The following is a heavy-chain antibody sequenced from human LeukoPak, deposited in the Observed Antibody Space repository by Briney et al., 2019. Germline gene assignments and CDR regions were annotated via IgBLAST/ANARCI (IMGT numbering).Heavy chain of an antibody. V-gene: IGHV3-64D*09. Sequence: PGGSLRLSCSASGFTFSRYPMHWVRQAPGKGVEYVSAISSNGGTTYYADSVKGRITVSRDNSKNTLYLQLSSLRPEDTAVYYCASTYSYDTSGYYPFDYWGQGTLVIVAS. J-gene: IGHJ4*02. CDR1: GFTFSRYP. D-gene: IGHD3-22*01. CDR3: ASTYSYDTSGYYPFDY. CDR2: ISSNGGTT.